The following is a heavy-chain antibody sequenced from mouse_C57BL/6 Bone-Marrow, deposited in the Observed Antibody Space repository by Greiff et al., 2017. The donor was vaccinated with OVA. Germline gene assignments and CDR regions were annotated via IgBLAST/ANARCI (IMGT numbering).Heavy chain of an antibody. D-gene: IGHD2-4*01. CDR1: GYTFTDYY. CDR2: INPNNGGT. V-gene: IGHV1-26*01. J-gene: IGHJ2*01. CDR3: ARGSYDYFFDY. Sequence: EVQLQQSGPELVKPGASVKISCKASGYTFTDYYMNWVKQSHGKSLEWIGDINPNNGGTSYNQKFKGKATLTVDKSSSTAYMALRSLTSEDSAVYYCARGSYDYFFDYWGQGTTLTVSS.